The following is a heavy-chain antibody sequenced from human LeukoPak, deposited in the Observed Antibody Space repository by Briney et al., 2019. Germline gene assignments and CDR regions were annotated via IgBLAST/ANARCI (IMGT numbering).Heavy chain of an antibody. Sequence: GGSLRLSCAASGFTFSSYEMNWVRQAPGKGLEWVSYISSSGSTIYYADSVKGRFTISRDNAKNSLYLQMNSLRAEDTAVYYCARISSGYLEYWGQGTLVTVSS. CDR3: ARISSGYLEY. CDR1: GFTFSSYE. J-gene: IGHJ4*02. V-gene: IGHV3-48*03. CDR2: ISSSGSTI. D-gene: IGHD3-22*01.